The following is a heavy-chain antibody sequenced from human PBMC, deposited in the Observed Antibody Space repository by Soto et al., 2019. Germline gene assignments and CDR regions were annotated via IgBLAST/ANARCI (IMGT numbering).Heavy chain of an antibody. CDR2: ISAYNGNT. V-gene: IGHV1-18*04. CDR3: ARVRGYCTGGSCYVDS. J-gene: IGHJ4*02. CDR1: GYTFTSYG. D-gene: IGHD2-15*01. Sequence: VASVKVSCKXSGYTFTSYGISWVRQAPGQGFEWMGWISAYNGNTNYAQKFQDRVTMTTDTSTTTAYMELRSLISDDTAVYYRARVRGYCTGGSCYVDSWGQGTLVTVSS.